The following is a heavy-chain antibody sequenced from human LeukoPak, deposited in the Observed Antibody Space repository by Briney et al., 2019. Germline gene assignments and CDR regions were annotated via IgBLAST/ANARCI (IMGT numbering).Heavy chain of an antibody. D-gene: IGHD2-2*01. CDR1: GGSISRYY. CDR3: ARAPGRVVVVPAASYDAFDI. J-gene: IGHJ3*02. V-gene: IGHV4-4*07. CDR2: IYSDGTI. Sequence: SETLSLTCTVSGGSISRYYWSWIRQPAGKGLEWIGRIYSDGTITYNPSLKSRVTISVDTSKNQFSLKLSSVTAADTAVYYCARAPGRVVVVPAASYDAFDIWGQGTMVTVSS.